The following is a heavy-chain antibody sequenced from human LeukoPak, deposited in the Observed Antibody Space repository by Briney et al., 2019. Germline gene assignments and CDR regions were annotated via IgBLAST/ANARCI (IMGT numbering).Heavy chain of an antibody. CDR1: GGSISSSSYY. V-gene: IGHV4-39*01. CDR3: ARLPQKVLLWFGEWPGGP. D-gene: IGHD3-10*01. CDR2: IYYSGST. Sequence: PSETLSLTCTVSGGSISSSSYYWGWLRQPPGKGLEGIGSIYYSGSTYYNPSLKSRVTISVDTSKNQFSLKLSSVTAADTAVYYCARLPQKVLLWFGEWPGGPWGQGTLVTVSS. J-gene: IGHJ5*02.